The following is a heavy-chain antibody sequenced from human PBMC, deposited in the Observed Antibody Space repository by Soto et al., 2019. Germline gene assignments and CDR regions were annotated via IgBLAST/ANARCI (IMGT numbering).Heavy chain of an antibody. Sequence: EVQLLESGGGLVQPGGSLRLSCAASGFTFSSYAMSWVRQAPGKGLEWVSAISGSGGSTYYADSVKGRFTISRDNSKNTLYLQMNSLRSEDTAVYYCASRLTKWLVVYWGQGTLVTVSS. J-gene: IGHJ4*02. CDR2: ISGSGGST. V-gene: IGHV3-23*01. CDR1: GFTFSSYA. D-gene: IGHD6-19*01. CDR3: ASRLTKWLVVY.